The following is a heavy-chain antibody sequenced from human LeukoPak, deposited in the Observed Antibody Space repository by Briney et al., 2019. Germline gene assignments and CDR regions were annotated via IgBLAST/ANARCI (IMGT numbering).Heavy chain of an antibody. Sequence: SVKVSCKASGGTFSSYAISWVRQAPGQGLEWMGGIIPIFGTANYAQKFQGRVTITADESTSTAYMELSSLRSEDTAVYYCARHTVGATTVDYWGQGTLVTVSS. V-gene: IGHV1-69*13. J-gene: IGHJ4*02. D-gene: IGHD1-26*01. CDR3: ARHTVGATTVDY. CDR2: IIPIFGTA. CDR1: GGTFSSYA.